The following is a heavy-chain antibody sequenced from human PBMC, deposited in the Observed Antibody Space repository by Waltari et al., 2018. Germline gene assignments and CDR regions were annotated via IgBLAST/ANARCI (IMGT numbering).Heavy chain of an antibody. D-gene: IGHD6-19*01. CDR3: ARHEREWQVVKNSHFDY. CDR1: GASLISSSHY. Sequence: HLQESGPKLVKPSETLSLICSVSGASLISSSHYWGWVRQPPGRGMEWSGNVYYTGIAFYNPSLRSRINMSVDTSKNEFSLSLTSVTAADTSVYFCARHEREWQVVKNSHFDYWGQGILVSVSS. CDR2: VYYTGIA. J-gene: IGHJ4*02. V-gene: IGHV4-39*01.